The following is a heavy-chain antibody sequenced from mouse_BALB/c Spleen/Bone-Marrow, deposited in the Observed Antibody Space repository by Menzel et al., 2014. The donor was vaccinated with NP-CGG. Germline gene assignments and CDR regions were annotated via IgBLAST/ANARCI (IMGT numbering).Heavy chain of an antibody. CDR2: ISYSGNA. D-gene: IGHD1-2*01. CDR3: ARGNGYHFDY. Sequence: VQLQQSGPSLVKPSQPLSLTCSVTGDSITSSYWNWIRKFPGNKLESMGYISYSGNAYYNPSLKSRISLTRDTSKNQYSLQLNSVTTEDTATYFCARGNGYHFDYWGQGTTLTVSS. CDR1: GDSITSSY. V-gene: IGHV3-8*02. J-gene: IGHJ2*01.